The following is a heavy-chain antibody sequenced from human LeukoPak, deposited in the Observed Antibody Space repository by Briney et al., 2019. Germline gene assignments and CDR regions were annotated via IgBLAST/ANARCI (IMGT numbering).Heavy chain of an antibody. CDR3: ARAVGYSQFSYYFDY. D-gene: IGHD2-2*02. CDR2: ISSSSSTI. V-gene: IGHV3-48*01. Sequence: PGGSLRLSCAASGFTFSSYSMNWVRQAPGKGLEWVSYISSSSSTIYYADSAKGRFTISRDNAKNSLYLQMNSLRAEDTAVYYCARAVGYSQFSYYFDYWGQGTLVTVSS. J-gene: IGHJ4*02. CDR1: GFTFSSYS.